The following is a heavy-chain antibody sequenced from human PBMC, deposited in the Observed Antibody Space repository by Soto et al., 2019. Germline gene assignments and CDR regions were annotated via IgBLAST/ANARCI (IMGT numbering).Heavy chain of an antibody. CDR2: IYYSGST. J-gene: IGHJ5*02. Sequence: PSETLSLTCTVSGGSISSGDYYWSWIRHPPGKGLEWIGYIYYSGSTYYNPSLKSRVTISVDTSKNQFSLKLSSVTAADTAVYYCARVLINTAKWFDPWGQGTLVTV. V-gene: IGHV4-30-4*01. CDR3: ARVLINTAKWFDP. D-gene: IGHD2-15*01. CDR1: GGSISSGDYY.